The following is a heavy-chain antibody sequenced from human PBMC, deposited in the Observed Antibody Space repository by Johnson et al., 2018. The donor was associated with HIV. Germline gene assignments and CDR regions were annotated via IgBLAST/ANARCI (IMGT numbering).Heavy chain of an antibody. Sequence: QVQLMESGGGVVQPGRSLRLSCAASGFTFSSYGMHWVRQAPGKGLEWVAVISYDGSNKYYADSVKGRFTISRDNSKNTLYLQMNSLRAEDTAVYYCARGFEQLDDAFDIWGQGTMVTVSS. D-gene: IGHD1-1*01. CDR1: GFTFSSYG. CDR2: ISYDGSNK. CDR3: ARGFEQLDDAFDI. J-gene: IGHJ3*02. V-gene: IGHV3-30*03.